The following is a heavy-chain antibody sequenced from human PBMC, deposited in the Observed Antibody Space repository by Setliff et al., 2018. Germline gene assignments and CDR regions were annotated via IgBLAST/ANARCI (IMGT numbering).Heavy chain of an antibody. Sequence: PGESLKISCAASGFTFSSFWMAWVRQSPGRGLEWMAYINAYNGDTYYAENLQVRVTVSTDTSTTTTYMELRNLRSDDTAVYYCARDADNYDTSENPIFDYWGQGTLITVSS. CDR1: GFTFSSFW. V-gene: IGHV1-18*01. J-gene: IGHJ4*02. CDR2: INAYNGDT. D-gene: IGHD3-22*01. CDR3: ARDADNYDTSENPIFDY.